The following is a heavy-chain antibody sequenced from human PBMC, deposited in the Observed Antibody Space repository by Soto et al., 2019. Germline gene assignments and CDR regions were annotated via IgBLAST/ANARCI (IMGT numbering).Heavy chain of an antibody. D-gene: IGHD6-13*01. CDR2: ISGSGGST. Sequence: EVQLLESGGGLVQPGGSLRLSCAASGFTFSSYAMSWVRQAPGKGLEWVSAISGSGGSTYYADSVKGRFTISRDNCKNTLYLKMNSLRAEDTAVYYCAKENGYSSSWFEFDYWGQGTLVTVSS. J-gene: IGHJ4*02. V-gene: IGHV3-23*01. CDR1: GFTFSSYA. CDR3: AKENGYSSSWFEFDY.